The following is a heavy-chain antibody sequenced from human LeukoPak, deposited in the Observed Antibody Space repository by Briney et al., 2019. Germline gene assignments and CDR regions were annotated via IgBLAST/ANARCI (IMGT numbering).Heavy chain of an antibody. CDR1: GYTFTSYG. Sequence: RASVKVSCKASGYTFTSYGISWVRQAPGQGLEWMGWISAYNGNTNYAQKLQGRVTMTTDTSTSTAYMELRSLRSDGTAVYYCARDRPYYYDSSGYLSFDYWGQGTLVTVSS. CDR3: ARDRPYYYDSSGYLSFDY. V-gene: IGHV1-18*01. D-gene: IGHD3-22*01. J-gene: IGHJ4*02. CDR2: ISAYNGNT.